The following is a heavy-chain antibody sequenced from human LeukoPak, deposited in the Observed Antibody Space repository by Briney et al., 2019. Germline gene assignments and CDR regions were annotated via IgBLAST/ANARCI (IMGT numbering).Heavy chain of an antibody. V-gene: IGHV3-33*01. CDR1: GFTFSSYG. Sequence: GGSLRLSWAASGFTFSSYGMHWVRQAPGKGLEWVAVIWYDGSNKYYADSVKGRFTISRDNSKNTLYLQMNSLRAEDTAVYYCARDQSYGGNSGFFYWGQGTLVTVSS. CDR3: ARDQSYGGNSGFFY. J-gene: IGHJ4*02. CDR2: IWYDGSNK. D-gene: IGHD4-23*01.